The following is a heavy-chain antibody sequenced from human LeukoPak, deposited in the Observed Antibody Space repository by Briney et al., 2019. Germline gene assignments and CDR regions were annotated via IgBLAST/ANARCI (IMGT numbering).Heavy chain of an antibody. CDR2: VHHTGTT. D-gene: IGHD3-10*01. CDR3: ATGGDSSKWFGR. J-gene: IGHJ4*02. Sequence: PSETLSLTCKVSRGSITDYYWSWIRQPPGKGLEWIAFVHHTGTTSYRPSLRSRAAIFLDTSTNQFSLKLSSVTAADTGMYFCATGGDSSKWFGRWGQGTLATVSS. CDR1: RGSITDYY. V-gene: IGHV4-59*03.